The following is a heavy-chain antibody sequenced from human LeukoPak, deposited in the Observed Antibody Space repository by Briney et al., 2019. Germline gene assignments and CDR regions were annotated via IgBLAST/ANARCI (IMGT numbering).Heavy chain of an antibody. CDR3: AKGAGYDSRGHNHYFDY. CDR2: ISGSGGTT. D-gene: IGHD3-22*01. J-gene: IGHJ4*02. V-gene: IGHV3-23*01. CDR1: GFTFSIYG. Sequence: GGSLRLSCAASGFTFSIYGMSWVRQAPGNGLEWVSVISGSGGTTYYADSVKGQFTISRDNSKNTLYLQMNSLRAEDTAVYYCAKGAGYDSRGHNHYFDYWGQGTLVTVSS.